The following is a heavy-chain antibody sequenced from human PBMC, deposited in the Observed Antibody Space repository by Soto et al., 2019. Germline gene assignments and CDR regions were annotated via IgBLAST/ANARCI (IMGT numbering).Heavy chain of an antibody. Sequence: PGGALRLFCAASGFTFSNYAMHWVRQAPGKGLEWVALTSYDGNNEYYTDSVKGRFTISRDNSKNTLFLQMNSPRPEDTAVYYCAKDKGVFNWATSYFDYWGQGALVTVSS. CDR3: AKDKGVFNWATSYFDY. D-gene: IGHD1-1*01. CDR2: TSYDGNNE. CDR1: GFTFSNYA. V-gene: IGHV3-30*18. J-gene: IGHJ4*02.